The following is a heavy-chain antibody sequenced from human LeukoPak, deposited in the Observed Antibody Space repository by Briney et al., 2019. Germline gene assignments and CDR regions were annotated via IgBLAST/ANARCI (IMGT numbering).Heavy chain of an antibody. V-gene: IGHV3-23*01. D-gene: IGHD3-10*01. CDR1: GFTFSNYG. CDR3: ARDLVVRGRWSWFDP. J-gene: IGHJ5*02. CDR2: ITGSGGTT. Sequence: GSLRLSCAASGFTFSNYGMSWVRQAPGKGLEWVSAITGSGGTTYYADSMKGRFTISRDNSKNTLYLQMNSLRAEDTAVYYCARDLVVRGRWSWFDPWGQGTLVTVSS.